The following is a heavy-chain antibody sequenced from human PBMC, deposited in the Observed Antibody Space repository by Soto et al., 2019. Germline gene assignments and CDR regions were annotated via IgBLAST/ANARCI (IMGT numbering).Heavy chain of an antibody. D-gene: IGHD1-1*01. CDR2: IIPIFDTA. CDR3: ARNGTLTGYSYGMDV. J-gene: IGHJ6*02. Sequence: QVQLVQSGAELRKPGSSVTVSCTASGGTFSDYTINWVRQAPGQRLEWMGGIIPIFDTANYAEKFQGRVTITADESTSTSFMEVSSLGSEDTAVYYCARNGTLTGYSYGMDVWGQGTMVTVSS. CDR1: GGTFSDYT. V-gene: IGHV1-69*01.